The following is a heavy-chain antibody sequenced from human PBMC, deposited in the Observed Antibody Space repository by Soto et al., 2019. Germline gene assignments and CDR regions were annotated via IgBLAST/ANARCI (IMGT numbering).Heavy chain of an antibody. CDR3: AREVKELEESFGIDY. CDR2: IYYSGST. CDR1: SGSISSGGYY. D-gene: IGHD3-16*01. J-gene: IGHJ4*02. V-gene: IGHV4-31*03. Sequence: SETLSLTCTVSSGSISSGGYYWSWIRQHPGKGLEWIGYIYYSGSTYYNPSLKSRVTISVDTSKNQFSLKLSSVTAADTAVYYCAREVKELEESFGIDYWGQGTLVTVSS.